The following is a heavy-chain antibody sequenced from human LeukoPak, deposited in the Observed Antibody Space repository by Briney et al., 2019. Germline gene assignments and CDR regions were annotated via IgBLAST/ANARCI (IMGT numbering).Heavy chain of an antibody. V-gene: IGHV3-7*01. Sequence: GGHLGLSCAASGFTFSTYWMSWVRQAPGEGLEWVANIHQDGSEKYFVDSVKGRFTISRDNAKNLLYLQMNSLRAEDTAVYYCARNRAAALDYWGQGTLVTVSS. D-gene: IGHD6-13*01. CDR3: ARNRAAALDY. CDR2: IHQDGSEK. J-gene: IGHJ4*02. CDR1: GFTFSTYW.